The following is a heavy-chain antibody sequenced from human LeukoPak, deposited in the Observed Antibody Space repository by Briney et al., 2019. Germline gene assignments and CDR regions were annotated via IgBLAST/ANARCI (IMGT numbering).Heavy chain of an antibody. J-gene: IGHJ3*02. V-gene: IGHV4-59*01. CDR2: IYYSGST. CDR1: GGSIRSYY. CDR3: ARGFYLDAFDI. Sequence: SETLSLTCTVSGGSIRSYYWIWIRQPPGKGLEWIGYIYYSGSTNYNPSLESRVTISVDTSKNQFSLKLSSVTAADTAVYYCARGFYLDAFDIWGQGTMVTVTS. D-gene: IGHD2/OR15-2a*01.